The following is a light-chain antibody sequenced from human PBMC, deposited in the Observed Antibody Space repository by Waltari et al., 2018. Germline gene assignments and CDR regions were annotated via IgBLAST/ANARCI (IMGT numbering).Light chain of an antibody. Sequence: DIVMTQSPDSLAVSLGERATVHCRSSQSVLYSSNNNNYLTWYQQKPGQPPKLLISWASTRESGVPDRFSGSGSGTDFTLTISSLQAEDVEVYYCQQYFSAPYTFGQGTKLEIK. J-gene: IGKJ2*01. CDR2: WAS. V-gene: IGKV4-1*01. CDR1: QSVLYSSNNNNY. CDR3: QQYFSAPYT.